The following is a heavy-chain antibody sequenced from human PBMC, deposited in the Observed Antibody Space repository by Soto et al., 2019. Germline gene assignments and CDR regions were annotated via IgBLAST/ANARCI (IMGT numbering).Heavy chain of an antibody. V-gene: IGHV1-69*19. D-gene: IGHD3-10*01. J-gene: IGHJ4*02. Sequence: KVSCQSSGGTFNTYAMNWVRQAPGQGPEWMGDISPMFGAANYAPKFQGRVTITADESTGTSYMQLSSLTSEDTALYFCAREVQVHTPAFVYWGQGTLVTVS. CDR2: ISPMFGAA. CDR1: GGTFNTYA. CDR3: AREVQVHTPAFVY.